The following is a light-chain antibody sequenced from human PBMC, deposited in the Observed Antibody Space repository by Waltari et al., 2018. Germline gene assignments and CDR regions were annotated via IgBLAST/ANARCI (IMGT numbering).Light chain of an antibody. Sequence: DIQMTQSPSSLSASVGDRVTITCRASQSISTYLTWYQQKPGKAPKQLIYAASSLQTGIPSRFRGRGSGTDLTLTINSLQPEDFATYYGQQSYSTPWMFSQGTKVEIK. J-gene: IGKJ1*01. CDR3: QQSYSTPWM. V-gene: IGKV1-39*01. CDR1: QSISTY. CDR2: AAS.